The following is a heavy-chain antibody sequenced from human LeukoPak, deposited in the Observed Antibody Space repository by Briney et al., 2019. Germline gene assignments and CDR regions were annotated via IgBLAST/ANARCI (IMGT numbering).Heavy chain of an antibody. V-gene: IGHV3-30-3*01. CDR3: ARGVAVAGTRWYYFDY. CDR1: GFTFSSYA. D-gene: IGHD6-19*01. J-gene: IGHJ4*02. Sequence: GRSLRLSCAASGFTFSSYAMHWVRQAPGKGLEWVAVISYDGSNKCYADSVKGRFTISRDNSKNTLYLQMNSLRAEDTAVYYCARGVAVAGTRWYYFDYWGQGTLVTVSS. CDR2: ISYDGSNK.